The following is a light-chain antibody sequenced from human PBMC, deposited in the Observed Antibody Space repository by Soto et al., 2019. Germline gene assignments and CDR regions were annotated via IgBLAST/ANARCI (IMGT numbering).Light chain of an antibody. V-gene: IGLV1-47*01. Sequence: QLVLTQPPSASGTPGQRVTISCSGNNSNIGSNYVYWYQQLPGTAPKLLIYTNNQRPSGVPDRFSGSRSGTSASLAISGLRSEDEADYYCATWDDSLSGRVFGGGTKLTVL. J-gene: IGLJ3*02. CDR1: NSNIGSNY. CDR3: ATWDDSLSGRV. CDR2: TNN.